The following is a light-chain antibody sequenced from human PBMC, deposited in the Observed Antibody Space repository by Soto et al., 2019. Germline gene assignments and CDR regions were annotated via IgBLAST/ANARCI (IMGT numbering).Light chain of an antibody. Sequence: DIQMTQSPSTLSASFGDRVTITCRASQNINTWLAWYQQKPGKGPTLLIYRASRLESGVPSRFSGSGSGTEFALTISSLQPADFATYYCQQYNSYSATFGQGTKVDIK. V-gene: IGKV1-5*03. CDR1: QNINTW. CDR3: QQYNSYSAT. J-gene: IGKJ1*01. CDR2: RAS.